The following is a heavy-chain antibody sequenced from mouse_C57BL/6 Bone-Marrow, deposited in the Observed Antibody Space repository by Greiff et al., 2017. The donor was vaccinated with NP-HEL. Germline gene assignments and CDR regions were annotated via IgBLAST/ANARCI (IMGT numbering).Heavy chain of an antibody. CDR3: ARGGGYYYGSSYFDY. V-gene: IGHV5-16*01. CDR1: GFTFSDYY. J-gene: IGHJ2*01. CDR2: INYDGSST. Sequence: EVQRVESEGGLVQPGSSMKLSCTASGFTFSDYYMAWVRQVPEKGLEWVANINYDGSSTYYLDSLKSRFIISRDNAKNILYLQMSSLKSEDTATYYGARGGGYYYGSSYFDYWGQGTTLTVSS. D-gene: IGHD1-1*01.